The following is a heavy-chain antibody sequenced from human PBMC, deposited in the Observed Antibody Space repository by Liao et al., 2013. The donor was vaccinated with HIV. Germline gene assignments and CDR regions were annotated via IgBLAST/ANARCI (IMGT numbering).Heavy chain of an antibody. CDR2: IDHRGTT. Sequence: QVQLQQWGAGLLKPSETLSLNCAVYGGSFSGLYWNWIRQSPGKGLELIGEIDHRGTTNYNPSLKSRVTISVDTSKNQFSLTLASVTAADTAVYYCARGQPRHTGSYLSVYFDSWGQGALVTVSS. D-gene: IGHD1-26*01. CDR3: ARGQPRHTGSYLSVYFDS. V-gene: IGHV4-34*01. J-gene: IGHJ4*02. CDR1: GGSFSGLY.